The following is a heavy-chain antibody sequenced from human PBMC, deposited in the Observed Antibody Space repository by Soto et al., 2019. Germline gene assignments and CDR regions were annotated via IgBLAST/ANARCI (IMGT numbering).Heavy chain of an antibody. CDR3: ANYLRTCGAPTCFEF. CDR1: GFSFSTYA. J-gene: IGHJ4*02. V-gene: IGHV3-23*01. D-gene: IGHD3-10*01. Sequence: GESLRLSCEASGFSFSTYAMSWVRQAPGKGLEWVSGISSSGGNTYYSDSVKGRFTISRDNSRDTLFLQMNRLSAADTALYFGANYLRTCGAPTCFEFWGQGILVTVSS. CDR2: ISSSGGNT.